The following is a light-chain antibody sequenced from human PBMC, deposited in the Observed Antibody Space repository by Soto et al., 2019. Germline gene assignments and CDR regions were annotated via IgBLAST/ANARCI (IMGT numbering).Light chain of an antibody. V-gene: IGKV3-20*01. Sequence: EIVLTQSPGTLSLSAGERATLSCRASQSIPTSYLSWYQKKPGQAPRLLIYGTSTRATGIPDRFSGGGSGTDFILTISGLEPEDVAVYYCQLYGYSTRVTFGQGTKVEIK. CDR1: QSIPTSY. CDR3: QLYGYSTRVT. J-gene: IGKJ2*01. CDR2: GTS.